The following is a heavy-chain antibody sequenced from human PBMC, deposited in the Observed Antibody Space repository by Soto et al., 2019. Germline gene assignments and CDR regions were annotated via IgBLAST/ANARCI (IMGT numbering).Heavy chain of an antibody. CDR1: GVSISSGGYS. Sequence: PSETLSLTCAVSGVSISSGGYSWSWIRQPPGKGLEWIGYIYHGGYTYYNPSLKSRVTISVDRSKNQFSLKLSSVTAADTAVYYCARAHYGDYGYGMDVWGQGTTVTVSS. CDR3: ARAHYGDYGYGMDV. V-gene: IGHV4-30-2*01. D-gene: IGHD4-17*01. CDR2: IYHGGYT. J-gene: IGHJ6*02.